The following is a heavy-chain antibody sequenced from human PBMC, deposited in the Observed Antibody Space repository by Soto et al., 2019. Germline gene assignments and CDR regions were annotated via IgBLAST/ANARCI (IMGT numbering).Heavy chain of an antibody. Sequence: ASVKVSCKASGGTFSSYAISWVRQAPGQGLEWMGGIIPIFGTANYAQKFQGRVTITADESTSTAYMELSSLRSEDTAVYYCARSDTTVTTYADWFDPWGQGTLVTVSS. CDR2: IIPIFGTA. J-gene: IGHJ5*02. D-gene: IGHD4-17*01. CDR3: ARSDTTVTTYADWFDP. CDR1: GGTFSSYA. V-gene: IGHV1-69*13.